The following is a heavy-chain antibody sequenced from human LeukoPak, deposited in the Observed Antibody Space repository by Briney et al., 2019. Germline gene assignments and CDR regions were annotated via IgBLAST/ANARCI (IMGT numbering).Heavy chain of an antibody. CDR2: IYPGDSDT. CDR1: GYSFTSYW. Sequence: ESLKISCKGSGYSFTSYWIGWVRQMPGKGLEWMGIIYPGDSDTRYSPSFQGQVTISADKSISTAYLQWSSLKASDTAMYYCARLKGYCSGGSCYGAFDIWGQGTMVTVSS. J-gene: IGHJ3*02. V-gene: IGHV5-51*01. CDR3: ARLKGYCSGGSCYGAFDI. D-gene: IGHD2-15*01.